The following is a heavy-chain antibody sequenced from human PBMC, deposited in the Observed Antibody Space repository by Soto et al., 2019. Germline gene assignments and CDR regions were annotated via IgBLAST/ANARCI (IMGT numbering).Heavy chain of an antibody. CDR3: ARVGGSGYSDY. Sequence: QVQLQESGPGLVKPSQTLSLTCTVSGGSISSGDYYWSWIRQPPGKGLEWIGYIYYSGSTYYNPSLRSRLTISVYTSKNQFSLKLSSVIAADTAVYYCARVGGSGYSDYWGQGTLVTVSS. D-gene: IGHD3-22*01. V-gene: IGHV4-30-4*01. J-gene: IGHJ4*02. CDR2: IYYSGST. CDR1: GGSISSGDYY.